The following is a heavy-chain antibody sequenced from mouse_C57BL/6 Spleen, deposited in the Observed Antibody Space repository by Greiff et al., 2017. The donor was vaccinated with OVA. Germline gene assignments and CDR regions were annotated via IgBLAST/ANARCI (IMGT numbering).Heavy chain of an antibody. Sequence: EVKLMESGAELVKPGASVKLSCTASGFNIKDYYMHWVKQRTEQGLEWIGRIDPEDGETKYAPKFQGKATITADTSSNTAYLQLSSLTSEDTAVYYCARGDGSSPGWFAYWGQGTLVTVSA. CDR3: ARGDGSSPGWFAY. CDR1: GFNIKDYY. CDR2: IDPEDGET. J-gene: IGHJ3*01. V-gene: IGHV14-2*01. D-gene: IGHD1-1*01.